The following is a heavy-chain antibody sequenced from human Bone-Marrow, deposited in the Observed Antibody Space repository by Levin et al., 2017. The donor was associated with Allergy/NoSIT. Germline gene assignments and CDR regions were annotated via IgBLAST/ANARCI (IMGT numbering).Heavy chain of an antibody. J-gene: IGHJ4*02. Sequence: PGGSLRLSCAASGFSFRSFGMHWVRQAPGKGLEWVAVISYDESDKFYADSVKGRFTISRDNTKNTLYLQMNSLRSEDAAGYYCAKDVVFGTSSWSLDFWGQGTLVTVSS. CDR3: AKDVVFGTSSWSLDF. V-gene: IGHV3-30*18. D-gene: IGHD6-13*01. CDR2: ISYDESDK. CDR1: GFSFRSFG.